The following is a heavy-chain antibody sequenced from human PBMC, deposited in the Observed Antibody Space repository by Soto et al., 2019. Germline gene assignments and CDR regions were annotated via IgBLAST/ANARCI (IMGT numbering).Heavy chain of an antibody. CDR1: GYSFTSYW. D-gene: IGHD2-21*02. CDR3: ARRSYCDGDCTRRPYDYYFMDV. CDR2: IYPGDSET. Sequence: EVQLVQSGAEVKKPGESLKISCKGSGYSFTSYWIVWVRQMPGKGLEWMGYIYPGDSETRYSPSLQGQVTMSADKSTSTAYLQWSSLKASDTAMYYCARRSYCDGDCTRRPYDYYFMDVWGQGTTVTVSS. V-gene: IGHV5-51*01. J-gene: IGHJ6*02.